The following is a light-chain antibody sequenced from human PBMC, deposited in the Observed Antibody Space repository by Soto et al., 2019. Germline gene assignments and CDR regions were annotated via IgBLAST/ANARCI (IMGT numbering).Light chain of an antibody. CDR2: SNN. CDR3: AAWDDSLNGFYV. J-gene: IGLJ1*01. CDR1: SSNIGSNT. V-gene: IGLV1-44*01. Sequence: SLLTHPPSPSATPGQTVTISRSGNSSNIGSNTVNWYQQLPGTAPKLLIYSNNQRPSGVPDRFSGSKSGTSASLAISGLQSEDEADYYCAAWDDSLNGFYVFGTGTKVTVL.